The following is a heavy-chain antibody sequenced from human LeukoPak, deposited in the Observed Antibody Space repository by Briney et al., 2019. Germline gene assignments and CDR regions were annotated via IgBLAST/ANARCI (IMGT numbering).Heavy chain of an antibody. V-gene: IGHV1-69*05. Sequence: GASVKVSCKASGGTFSSYAISWVRQAPGQGLEWMGGIIPIFGTANYAQKFQGRVTMTRDTSTSTVYMELSSLRSEDTAVYYCARDRVSRTYDFWSDLAPVYGMDVWGQGTTVTVSS. J-gene: IGHJ6*02. D-gene: IGHD3-3*01. CDR1: GGTFSSYA. CDR3: ARDRVSRTYDFWSDLAPVYGMDV. CDR2: IIPIFGTA.